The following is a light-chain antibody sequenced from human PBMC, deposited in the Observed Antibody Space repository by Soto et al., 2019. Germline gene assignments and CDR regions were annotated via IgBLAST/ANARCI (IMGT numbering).Light chain of an antibody. CDR3: TSYAGSNIYVL. Sequence: QSALTQPPSASGSPGQSVTISCTGTSSDVGNYNYVSWYQQHPGKAPKLLIYEVSERPSGVPDRFSGSKSGNTASLTVSGLQAEDEADYYCTSYAGSNIYVLFGGGTKVTVL. CDR1: SSDVGNYNY. CDR2: EVS. V-gene: IGLV2-8*01. J-gene: IGLJ2*01.